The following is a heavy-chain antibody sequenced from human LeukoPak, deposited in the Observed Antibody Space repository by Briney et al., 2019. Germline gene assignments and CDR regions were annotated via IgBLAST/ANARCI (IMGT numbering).Heavy chain of an antibody. CDR2: IYYSGSGST. CDR3: ARRATYWFDP. CDR1: GGSISSYY. V-gene: IGHV4-59*08. J-gene: IGHJ5*02. Sequence: SETLSLTCTVSGGSISSYYWSWIRQPPGKGLEWIGHIYYSGSGSTSYNPSLRSRVTISIDTSKNQFSLILSSVTAADTAVYYCARRATYWFDPWGQGTLVTVSS.